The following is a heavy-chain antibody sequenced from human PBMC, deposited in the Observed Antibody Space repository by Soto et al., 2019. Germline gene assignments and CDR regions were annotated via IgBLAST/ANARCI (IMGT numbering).Heavy chain of an antibody. V-gene: IGHV4-4*02. J-gene: IGHJ6*03. CDR2: IYHSGST. CDR1: SGSISSSNW. D-gene: IGHD3-10*01. Sequence: PSETMSLTCAVSSGSISSSNWWSWVRQPPGKGLEWIGEIYHSGSTNYNPSLKSRVTISVDKSKNQFSLKLSSVTAADTAVYYCARGPGSGIYYYYYMDVWGKGTTVTVSS. CDR3: ARGPGSGIYYYYYMDV.